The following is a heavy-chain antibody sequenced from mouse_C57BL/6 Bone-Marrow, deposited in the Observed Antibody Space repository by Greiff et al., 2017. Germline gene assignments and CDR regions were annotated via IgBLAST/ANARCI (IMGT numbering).Heavy chain of an antibody. J-gene: IGHJ2*01. CDR3: TRDVDGSRPYYFDY. D-gene: IGHD1-1*01. CDR1: GYTFTDYE. V-gene: IGHV1-15*01. CDR2: IDPETGGT. Sequence: QVQLQQSGAELVRPGASVTLSCKASGYTFTDYEMHWVKQTPVHGLEWIGAIDPETGGTAYKQKFKGKAILTADKSTSTAYMELRSLTSEDSAVYYSTRDVDGSRPYYFDYGGQGTTLTVSS.